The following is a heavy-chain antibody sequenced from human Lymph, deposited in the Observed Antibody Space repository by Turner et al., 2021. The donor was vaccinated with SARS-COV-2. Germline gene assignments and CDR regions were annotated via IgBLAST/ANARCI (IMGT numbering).Heavy chain of an antibody. CDR3: ARDIPTTADYFDY. CDR2: ISSSSSYI. J-gene: IGHJ4*02. D-gene: IGHD4-17*01. CDR1: GFTFSTYS. Sequence: EVQLVESGGGLVKPGGSLRLSCAASGFTFSTYSMNWVRQAPGKGLEWISSISSSSSYIYYADSVMGRFTISRDDAKNSLYLQMNSLRAEDTAVYYCARDIPTTADYFDYWGQGTLVTVSS. V-gene: IGHV3-21*01.